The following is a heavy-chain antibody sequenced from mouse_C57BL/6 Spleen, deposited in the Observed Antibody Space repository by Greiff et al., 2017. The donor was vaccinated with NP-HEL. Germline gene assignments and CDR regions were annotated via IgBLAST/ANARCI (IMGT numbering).Heavy chain of an antibody. CDR2: ISGGGGNT. CDR3: ARQEGDAMDY. J-gene: IGHJ4*01. Sequence: EVKLMESGGGLVKPGGSLKLSCAASGFTFSSYTMSWVRQTPEKRLEWVATISGGGGNTYYPDSVKGRFTISRDNAKNTLYLQMSSLRSDDTALYYCARQEGDAMDYWGQGTSVTVSS. V-gene: IGHV5-9*01. CDR1: GFTFSSYT.